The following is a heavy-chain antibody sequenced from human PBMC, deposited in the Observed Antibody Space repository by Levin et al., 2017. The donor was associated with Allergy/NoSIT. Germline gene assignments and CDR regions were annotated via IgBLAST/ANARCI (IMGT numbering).Heavy chain of an antibody. J-gene: IGHJ5*02. CDR1: GYSFTSYW. CDR3: ARQVGSSWYGGWFDP. Sequence: GESLKISCKGSGYSFTSYWIGWVRQMPGKGLEWMGIIYPGDSDTRYSPSFQGQVTISADKSISTAYLQWSSLKASDTAMYYCARQVGSSWYGGWFDPWGQGTLVTVSS. V-gene: IGHV5-51*01. CDR2: IYPGDSDT. D-gene: IGHD6-13*01.